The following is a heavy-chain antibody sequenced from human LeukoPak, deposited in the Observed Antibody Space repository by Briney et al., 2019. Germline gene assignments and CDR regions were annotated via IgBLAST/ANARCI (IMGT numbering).Heavy chain of an antibody. CDR2: ISGGGGST. D-gene: IGHD1-26*01. V-gene: IGHV3-23*01. CDR1: GFTFTSYS. CDR3: AKGGKWDVTPFDD. Sequence: GGSLRLSCAASGFTFTSYSMNWVRQAPGKGLEWVSTISGGGGSTYYADSVKGRFTISRDNSKNTLYLHVNSLRAEDTAVYYCAKGGKWDVTPFDDWGQGTPVTVSS. J-gene: IGHJ4*02.